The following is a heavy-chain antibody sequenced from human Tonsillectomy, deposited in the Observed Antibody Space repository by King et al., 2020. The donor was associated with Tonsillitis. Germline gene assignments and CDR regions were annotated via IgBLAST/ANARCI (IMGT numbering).Heavy chain of an antibody. CDR3: ARRTGDRPYWYFDL. Sequence: LVQSGAEVKKPGSSVKVSCKASGGTFSSYGISWVRQAPGQGLEWMGGIIPIFDTANYAQKFQGRVTITADESTSTAYMEVSSLRSEDTAVYYCARRTGDRPYWYFDLWGRGTLVTVSS. D-gene: IGHD7-27*01. CDR1: GGTFSSYG. V-gene: IGHV1-69*01. CDR2: IIPIFDTA. J-gene: IGHJ2*01.